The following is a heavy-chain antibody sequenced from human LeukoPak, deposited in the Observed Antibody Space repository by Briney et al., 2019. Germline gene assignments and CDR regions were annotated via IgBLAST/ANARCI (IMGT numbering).Heavy chain of an antibody. CDR2: IGSAGDT. CDR1: EFTFSSYD. Sequence: GFLRLSCAASEFTFSSYDMYWVRQATGKSLEWVSTIGSAGDTYYLDSVKGRFTISRDNAKNSLYLQMNSLRAGDTAVYYCARAGKGEQWLGDAFDIWGQGTRVTVSS. D-gene: IGHD6-19*01. J-gene: IGHJ3*02. CDR3: ARAGKGEQWLGDAFDI. V-gene: IGHV3-13*01.